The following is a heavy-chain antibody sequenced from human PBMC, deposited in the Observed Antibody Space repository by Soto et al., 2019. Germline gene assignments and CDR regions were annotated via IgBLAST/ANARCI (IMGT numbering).Heavy chain of an antibody. CDR3: ARRPFYDTSPWFDP. Sequence: QITLKESGPTLVKPTQPLTLTCTFSGFSLSTSGVGVGWIRQPPGKALEWLALIYWDDDKRYSPSLKSRLTITKDPSKNQVVLTMTNMGPVDTATYYCARRPFYDTSPWFDPWGQGTLVTVSS. CDR1: GFSLSTSGVG. D-gene: IGHD3-22*01. CDR2: IYWDDDK. J-gene: IGHJ5*02. V-gene: IGHV2-5*02.